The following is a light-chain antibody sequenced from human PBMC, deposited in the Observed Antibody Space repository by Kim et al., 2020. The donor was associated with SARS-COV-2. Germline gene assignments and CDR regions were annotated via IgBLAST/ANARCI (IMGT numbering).Light chain of an antibody. CDR1: RSNIGSNT. Sequence: GQRVTISCSGSRSNIGSNTVNWYQQLPGTAPKLLIYSNNQRPSGVPDRFSGSKSGTSASLAISGLQSEDEADYYCAAWDDSLNGRVFGGGTKLTVL. J-gene: IGLJ3*02. CDR2: SNN. CDR3: AAWDDSLNGRV. V-gene: IGLV1-44*01.